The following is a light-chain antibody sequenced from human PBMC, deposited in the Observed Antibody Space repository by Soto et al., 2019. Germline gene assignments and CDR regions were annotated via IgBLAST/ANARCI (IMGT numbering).Light chain of an antibody. CDR3: HQYGSSPPYT. V-gene: IGKV3-20*01. CDR2: GSS. Sequence: EVVLTQSPGTLSLSPGERATLSCRASQTIKDNYLAWYQQRPGQAPRLLIYGSSDRATGSPDRFSGSGSGTDFSLTISRLEPEDFAVYYCHQYGSSPPYTFGQGTKLEI. CDR1: QTIKDNY. J-gene: IGKJ2*01.